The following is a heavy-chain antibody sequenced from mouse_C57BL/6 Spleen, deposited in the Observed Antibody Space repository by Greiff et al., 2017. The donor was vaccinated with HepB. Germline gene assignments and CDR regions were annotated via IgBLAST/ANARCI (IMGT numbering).Heavy chain of an antibody. CDR1: GYAFSSSW. J-gene: IGHJ4*01. CDR2: IYPGDGDT. D-gene: IGHD2-2*01. V-gene: IGHV1-82*01. Sequence: QVQLQQSGPELVKPGASVKISCKASGYAFSSSWMNWVKQRPGKGLEWIGRIYPGDGDTNYNGKFKGKATLTADKSSSTAYMQLSSLTSEDSAVYFCARRTPMVTTEGDYYAMDYWGQVTSVTVSS. CDR3: ARRTPMVTTEGDYYAMDY.